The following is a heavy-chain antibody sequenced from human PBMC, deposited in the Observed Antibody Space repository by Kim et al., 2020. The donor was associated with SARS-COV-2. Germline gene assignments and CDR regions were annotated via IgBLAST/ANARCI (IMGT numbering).Heavy chain of an antibody. J-gene: IGHJ4*02. CDR3: ARESLYDSSGYYGY. CDR1: GYSISSGYY. V-gene: IGHV4-38-2*02. Sequence: SETLSLTCTVSGYSISSGYYWGWIRQPPGKGLEWIGSIYHSGSTYYNPSLKSRVTISVDTSKNQFSLKLSSVTAADTAVYYCARESLYDSSGYYGYWGQG. CDR2: IYHSGST. D-gene: IGHD3-22*01.